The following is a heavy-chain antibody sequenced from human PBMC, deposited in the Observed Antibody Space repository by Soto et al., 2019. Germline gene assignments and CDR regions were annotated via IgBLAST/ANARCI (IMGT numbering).Heavy chain of an antibody. CDR3: VRGRRDVVVPAATLDY. D-gene: IGHD2-2*01. V-gene: IGHV3-30*15. Sequence: GGSLRPSCGASGFTFSTFAIHWVRQAPGKARGGGAVISYNCSNKYYADCVTCLITISRDKSKNTLYLQMSDLRAEDTGVNYWVRGRRDVVVPAATLDYWGQGTLVTVSS. CDR2: ISYNCSNK. CDR1: GFTFSTFA. J-gene: IGHJ4*02.